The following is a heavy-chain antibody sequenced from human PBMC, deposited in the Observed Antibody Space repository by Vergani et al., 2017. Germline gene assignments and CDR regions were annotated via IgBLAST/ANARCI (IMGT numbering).Heavy chain of an antibody. D-gene: IGHD2-2*01. CDR1: GYTFTSYG. J-gene: IGHJ5*02. CDR3: VRTGLSSTSRGNNWFDP. V-gene: IGHV1-18*01. Sequence: QVQLVQSGAEVKKPGASVKVSCKASGYTFTSYGISWVRQAPGQGLEWMGWISAYNGNTNYAQKLQGRVTMTTDTSTSTAYMQLRSLRADDTAVYYCVRTGLSSTSRGNNWFDPWGQGTLVTVSS. CDR2: ISAYNGNT.